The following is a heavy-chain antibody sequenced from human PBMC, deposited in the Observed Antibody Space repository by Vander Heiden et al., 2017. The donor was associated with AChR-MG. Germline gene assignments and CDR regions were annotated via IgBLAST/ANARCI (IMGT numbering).Heavy chain of an antibody. J-gene: IGHJ6*02. D-gene: IGHD2-15*01. V-gene: IGHV5-10-1*03. Sequence: EVQLVQSGAEVKKPGASLRISCKGSGYSFTSYWISWVAQMPGKGLEWMGRIDPRDSYTNYSPSFQGHVTISADKSISTAYLQWSSLKASDTAMYYCARHLGYCSGGSCYLRYYYYGMDVWGQGTTVTVSS. CDR3: ARHLGYCSGGSCYLRYYYYGMDV. CDR2: IDPRDSYT. CDR1: GYSFTSYW.